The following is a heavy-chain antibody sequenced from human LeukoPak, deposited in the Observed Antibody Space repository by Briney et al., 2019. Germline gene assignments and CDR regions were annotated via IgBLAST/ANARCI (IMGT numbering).Heavy chain of an antibody. Sequence: GGSLRLSCAASGFTFSSYAMSWVRQAPGKGLEWVSSISSSSSYIYYADSVKGRFTISRDNAKNSLYLQMNSLRAEDTAVYYCARRNRIAAAGTDYWGQGTLVTVSS. CDR2: ISSSSSYI. J-gene: IGHJ4*02. CDR1: GFTFSSYA. V-gene: IGHV3-21*01. CDR3: ARRNRIAAAGTDY. D-gene: IGHD6-13*01.